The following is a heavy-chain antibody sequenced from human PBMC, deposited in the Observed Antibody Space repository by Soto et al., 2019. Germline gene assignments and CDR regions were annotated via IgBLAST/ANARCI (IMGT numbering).Heavy chain of an antibody. D-gene: IGHD5-12*01. V-gene: IGHV3-9*01. CDR1: GFNFDDYA. J-gene: IGHJ4*02. CDR3: AKDHDEDFGYDLDYFDY. CDR2: ISWSSVTF. Sequence: EVQLVESGGGLVQPGRSLRLSCAASGFNFDDYAMHWVRQAPGKGLEWVSGISWSSVTFDYADSVKRRFTISRDNAKNSLYLQMNRLRAEDTAFYYCAKDHDEDFGYDLDYFDYWGQGTLVTVSS.